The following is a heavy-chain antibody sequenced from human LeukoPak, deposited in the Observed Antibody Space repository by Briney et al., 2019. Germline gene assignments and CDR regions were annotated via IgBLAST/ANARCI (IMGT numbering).Heavy chain of an antibody. CDR2: IYYSGST. V-gene: IGHV4-59*01. Sequence: SETLSLTCTVSGGSISSYYWSWIRQPPGKGLEWIGYIYYSGSTNYNPSLKSRVTISVDTSKSQFSLKLSSVTAADTAVYYCARIWSGPKDAFDIWGQGTMVTVSS. CDR3: ARIWSGPKDAFDI. CDR1: GGSISSYY. D-gene: IGHD3-3*01. J-gene: IGHJ3*02.